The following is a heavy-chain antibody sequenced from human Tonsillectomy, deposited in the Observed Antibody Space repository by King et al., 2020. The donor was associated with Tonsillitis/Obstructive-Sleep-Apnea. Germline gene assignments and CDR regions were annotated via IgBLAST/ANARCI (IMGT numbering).Heavy chain of an antibody. CDR2: ISWNSNSI. Sequence: EGQLVQSGGGLVEPGRSLRLSCAASGFTFDDYAMYWVRQVPGKGLEWVSGISWNSNSIGYADSVRGRFTISRDNAKNSLYLQMNSLRAEDTALYYCAKDLIIAVSGTPGDAFDIWGQGTKVTVSS. CDR3: AKDLIIAVSGTPGDAFDI. CDR1: GFTFDDYA. J-gene: IGHJ3*02. D-gene: IGHD6-13*01. V-gene: IGHV3-9*01.